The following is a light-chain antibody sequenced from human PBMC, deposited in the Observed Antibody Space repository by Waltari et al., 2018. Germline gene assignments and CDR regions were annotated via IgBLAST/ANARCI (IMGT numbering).Light chain of an antibody. CDR2: GAS. CDR1: QSVSSN. CDR3: QQYNNWPLL. Sequence: EIVMTQSPATLSVSPGERVTLSCRASQSVSSNVAWYQQKPGQAPRLLIYGASTRATGIPARFSGSGSGTEFTLTISSLQSEDFAVYYCQQYNNWPLLFGQGTKVEIK. V-gene: IGKV3-15*01. J-gene: IGKJ1*01.